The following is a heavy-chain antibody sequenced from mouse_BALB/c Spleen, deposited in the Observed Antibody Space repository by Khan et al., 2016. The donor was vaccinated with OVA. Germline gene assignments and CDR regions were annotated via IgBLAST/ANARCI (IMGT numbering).Heavy chain of an antibody. Sequence: VQLQQSGPELMKPGASVKISCKASGYSFTTYYMHWVKQSHGKSLEWIGYIDPFNGGNDYNQKFKGTATLTVDNSSSTAYMPLRSLRSEDSSVYYCARGAFDYWGQGTLVTVSA. CDR3: ARGAFDY. CDR1: GYSFTTYY. CDR2: IDPFNGGN. J-gene: IGHJ3*01. V-gene: IGHV1-34*01.